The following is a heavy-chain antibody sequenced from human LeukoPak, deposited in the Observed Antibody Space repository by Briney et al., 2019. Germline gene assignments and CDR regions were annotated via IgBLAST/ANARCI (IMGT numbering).Heavy chain of an antibody. CDR3: ASPGAFVAGLDY. D-gene: IGHD6-19*01. J-gene: IGHJ4*02. CDR1: GFTFSSYG. Sequence: GGSLRLSCAASGFTFSSYGMHWVRQAPGKGLEWVAFIRYDGSNRYYADSVKGRFTISRDNAKNSLYLQMNSLRAEDTAVYYCASPGAFVAGLDYWGQGTLVTVSS. CDR2: IRYDGSNR. V-gene: IGHV3-30*02.